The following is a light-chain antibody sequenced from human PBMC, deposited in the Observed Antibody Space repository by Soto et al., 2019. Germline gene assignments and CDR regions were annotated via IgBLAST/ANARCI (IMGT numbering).Light chain of an antibody. Sequence: QSALTQPASVSGSPGQSITISCTGTSSDVGGYNFVSWYQQYPGKAPKLIIYEVDSRPSGVSNRFSGSKSGTTASLTISGLRAEDEADYYCSSWTSRTTQVLGGGTKLTVL. CDR3: SSWTSRTTQV. J-gene: IGLJ3*02. CDR1: SSDVGGYNF. V-gene: IGLV2-14*01. CDR2: EVD.